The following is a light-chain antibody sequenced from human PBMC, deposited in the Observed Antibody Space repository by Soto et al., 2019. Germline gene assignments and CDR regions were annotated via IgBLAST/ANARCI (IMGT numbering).Light chain of an antibody. CDR1: QSVNSRF. Sequence: EIVLTQSPGTLSLSPGERATLSCRASQSVNSRFLAWYQQKPGQAPRLLMYSASSRASGIPDRFSGSGSGTDFTLTISRLEPEDFAVSFCQQYGSSPRYTFGQGTKLEIK. V-gene: IGKV3-20*01. CDR2: SAS. J-gene: IGKJ2*01. CDR3: QQYGSSPRYT.